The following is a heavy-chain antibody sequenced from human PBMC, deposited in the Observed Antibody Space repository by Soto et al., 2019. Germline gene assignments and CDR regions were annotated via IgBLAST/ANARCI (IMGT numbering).Heavy chain of an antibody. CDR1: GFTFSSYG. CDR3: VKSRGGNNFDFFD. Sequence: GGSLRLSCAASGFTFSSYGMHWVRQAPGKGLEWVAVIWYDGSNKYYADSVKGRFTISRDNSKNTLYLQMSSLSADDTAVYYCVKSRGGNNFDFFDWGQGALVTVSS. CDR2: IWYDGSNK. J-gene: IGHJ4*02. V-gene: IGHV3-30*02. D-gene: IGHD5-12*01.